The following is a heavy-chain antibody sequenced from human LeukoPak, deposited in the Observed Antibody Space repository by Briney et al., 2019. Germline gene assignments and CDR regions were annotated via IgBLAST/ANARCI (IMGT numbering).Heavy chain of an antibody. V-gene: IGHV4-39*01. J-gene: IGHJ5*02. Sequence: SETLSLTCTVSGGSISSSSYYWGWIRQPPGKGLEWIGSIYYSGSTYYNPSLKSRVTISVDTSKNQFSLKLSSVTAADTAVYYCARNNAEYSIAVAGTGWFDPWGQGTLVTVSS. D-gene: IGHD6-13*01. CDR2: IYYSGST. CDR3: ARNNAEYSIAVAGTGWFDP. CDR1: GGSISSSSYY.